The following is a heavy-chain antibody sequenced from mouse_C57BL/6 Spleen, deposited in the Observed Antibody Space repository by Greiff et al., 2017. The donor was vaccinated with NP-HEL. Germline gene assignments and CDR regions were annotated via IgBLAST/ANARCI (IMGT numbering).Heavy chain of an antibody. V-gene: IGHV1-15*01. D-gene: IGHD1-1*01. Sequence: QVQLQQSGAELVRPGASVTLSCKASGYTFTDYEMHWVQPTPVHGLEWIGAIDPETGGTAYNQKLKGKAIPTADKASSTAYMELRSLTSEYAAVYYCTRSDYYGSKALDYWGQGTTLTVSS. J-gene: IGHJ2*01. CDR2: IDPETGGT. CDR3: TRSDYYGSKALDY. CDR1: GYTFTDYE.